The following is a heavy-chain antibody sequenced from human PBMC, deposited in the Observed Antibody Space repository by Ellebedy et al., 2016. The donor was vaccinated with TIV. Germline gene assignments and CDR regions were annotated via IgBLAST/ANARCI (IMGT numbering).Heavy chain of an antibody. CDR3: ARDGEDY. CDR1: GFTRKNYW. V-gene: IGHV3-74*03. CDR2: INGDGTNT. D-gene: IGHD2-21*01. J-gene: IGHJ4*02. Sequence: GESLKISCAASGFTRKNYWLHWVRQAPGEGLVWVSYINGDGTNTKYADSEKGRFTISRDNAKNSLYLQMNSLRAEDTAVYYCARDGEDYWGQGTLVTVSS.